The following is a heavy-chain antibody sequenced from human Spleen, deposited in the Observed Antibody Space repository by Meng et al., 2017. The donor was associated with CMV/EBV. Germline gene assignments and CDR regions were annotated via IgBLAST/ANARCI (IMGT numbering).Heavy chain of an antibody. CDR1: GGSISSGDYY. D-gene: IGHD2-21*01. J-gene: IGHJ4*02. Sequence: SETLSLTCTVSGGSISSGDYYWSWIRQPPGKGLEWIGYIYYSGSIYYNPSLKSRVTISVDTSKNQFSLKLSSVTAADTAVYYCARVALTYCGGDCVGRQDYWGQGTLVTVSS. CDR3: ARVALTYCGGDCVGRQDY. V-gene: IGHV4-30-4*08. CDR2: IYYSGSI.